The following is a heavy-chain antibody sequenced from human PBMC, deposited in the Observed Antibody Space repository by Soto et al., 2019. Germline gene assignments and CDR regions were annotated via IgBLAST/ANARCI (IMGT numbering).Heavy chain of an antibody. CDR2: IKEDGSAK. J-gene: IGHJ5*01. Sequence: EVQLVESGGGLVQPGGSLTLSCAASGFTFSRNWMSWVRQAPGKGLEWVANIKEDGSAKYYADAVKGRFTISRDNVENSLFLQMNSLRADDTPVYYSSRYRYGYPACVHGPLVTVSP. D-gene: IGHD3-16*02. CDR1: GFTFSRNW. CDR3: SRYRYGYPA. V-gene: IGHV3-7*01.